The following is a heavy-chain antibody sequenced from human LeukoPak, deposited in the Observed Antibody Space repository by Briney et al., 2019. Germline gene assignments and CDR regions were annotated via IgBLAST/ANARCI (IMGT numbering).Heavy chain of an antibody. CDR1: GYTFTSYY. CDR2: INPSGGST. V-gene: IGHV1-46*01. J-gene: IGHJ4*02. Sequence: ASVKVSCKASGYTFTSYYMHWVRQAPGQGLEWMGIINPSGGSTSYAQKLQGRVTMTTDTSTSTAYMELRSLRSDDTAVFYCARNTYYYDDSAGTFDFWGQGTLVTVSS. D-gene: IGHD3-22*01. CDR3: ARNTYYYDDSAGTFDF.